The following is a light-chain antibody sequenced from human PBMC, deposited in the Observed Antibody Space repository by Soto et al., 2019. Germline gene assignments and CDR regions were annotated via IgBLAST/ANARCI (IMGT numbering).Light chain of an antibody. CDR3: QKYNSLPPT. Sequence: DIQVTQSPASLSASVGDRITITCRTSQVITNDLAWYQKKPGKPPKLLISSASTLESGVPSRISGSGFGTEFTLTISNLQPEDFATYYCQKYNSLPPTFGGGTKVDIK. CDR1: QVITND. V-gene: IGKV1-27*01. CDR2: SAS. J-gene: IGKJ4*01.